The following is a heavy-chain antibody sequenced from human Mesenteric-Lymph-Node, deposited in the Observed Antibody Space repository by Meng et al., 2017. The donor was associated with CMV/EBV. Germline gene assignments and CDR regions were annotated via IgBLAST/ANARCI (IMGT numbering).Heavy chain of an antibody. V-gene: IGHV3-21*01. J-gene: IGHJ3*02. Sequence: GGSLRLSCAASGFTFSSYVMNWVRQAPGKGLEWVSSISGSSHIYYADSVKGRFTISRDNAKNSLYLQMNSLRAEDTAVYYCARDWTGPPFVAFDIWGQGTMVTVSS. CDR2: ISGSSHI. CDR1: GFTFSSYV. CDR3: ARDWTGPPFVAFDI. D-gene: IGHD3/OR15-3a*01.